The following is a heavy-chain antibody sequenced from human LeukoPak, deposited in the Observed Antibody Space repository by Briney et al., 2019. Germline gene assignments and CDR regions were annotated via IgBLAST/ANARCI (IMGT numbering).Heavy chain of an antibody. Sequence: GGSLRLSCAVSGFTFSSYWMSWVRQAPGRRPEWVANIKPDGSEKYYVDSVKGRLTVSRDNAKNSLFLQMNSLRDEDTAVYYCARERSCTDGLCYSYFDHWGQGTLVTVSS. CDR2: IKPDGSEK. D-gene: IGHD2-8*01. CDR1: GFTFSSYW. V-gene: IGHV3-7*01. J-gene: IGHJ4*02. CDR3: ARERSCTDGLCYSYFDH.